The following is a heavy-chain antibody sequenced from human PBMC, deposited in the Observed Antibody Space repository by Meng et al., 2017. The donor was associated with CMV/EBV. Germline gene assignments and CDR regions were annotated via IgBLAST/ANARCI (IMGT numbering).Heavy chain of an antibody. V-gene: IGHV1-2*02. CDR3: ARDRLVRDTIFGVDYYGMDV. CDR2: INPNSGGT. J-gene: IGHJ6*02. D-gene: IGHD3-3*01. CDR1: GYTFTGYY. Sequence: ASVKVSCKASGYTFTGYYMHWVRQAPGQGLEWMGWINPNSGGTNYAQKFQGRVTMTRDTSISTAYMELSRLRSDDTAVYYCARDRLVRDTIFGVDYYGMDVWGQGTTVTVSS.